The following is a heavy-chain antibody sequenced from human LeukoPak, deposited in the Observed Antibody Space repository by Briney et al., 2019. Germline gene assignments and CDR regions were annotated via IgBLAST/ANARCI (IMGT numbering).Heavy chain of an antibody. V-gene: IGHV3-21*01. D-gene: IGHD6-19*01. CDR2: ISSSSSYI. Sequence: GGYLRLSCTASEFTFSIYSMNWVRQAPGKGLEWVSSISSSSSYIYYADSVKGRFTISRDNAKNSLYLQMNSLRAEDTAVYYCARLGIAVAEGIDYWGQGTLVTVSS. CDR3: ARLGIAVAEGIDY. J-gene: IGHJ4*02. CDR1: EFTFSIYS.